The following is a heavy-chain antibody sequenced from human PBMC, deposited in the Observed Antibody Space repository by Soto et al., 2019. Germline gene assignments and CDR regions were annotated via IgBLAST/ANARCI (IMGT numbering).Heavy chain of an antibody. CDR1: GFSLSTSEAG. CDR3: ARLTDLYIMFDF. CDR2: IYWDDDK. J-gene: IGHJ4*02. D-gene: IGHD3-16*01. Sequence: SGPTLVNPTQTLTLTCTFSGFSLSTSEAGVGWIRQPPGKALELLGIIYWDDDKRYSPLLNKRLTITKDTSKNQVVLTMTNMDSVDTGTYYCARLTDLYIMFDFWGQGTQVTVS. V-gene: IGHV2-5*02.